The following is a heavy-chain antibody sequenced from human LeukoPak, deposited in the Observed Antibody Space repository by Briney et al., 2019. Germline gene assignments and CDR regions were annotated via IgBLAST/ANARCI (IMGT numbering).Heavy chain of an antibody. D-gene: IGHD3-10*01. J-gene: IGHJ4*02. V-gene: IGHV4-61*08. CDR2: IYHSGST. Sequence: SETLSLTCTVSGGSISSGGYYWSWIRQPPGKGLEWIGYIYHSGSTNYNPSLKSRVTISVDTSKNQFSLKLSSATAADTAVYYCARESRIMWFGEDWGQGTLVTVSS. CDR3: ARESRIMWFGED. CDR1: GGSISSGGYY.